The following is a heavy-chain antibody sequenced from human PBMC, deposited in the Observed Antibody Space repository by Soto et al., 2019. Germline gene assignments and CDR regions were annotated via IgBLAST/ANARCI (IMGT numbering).Heavy chain of an antibody. CDR2: ISPYNGNT. Sequence: ASVKVSCKASGYSFLSYGINCVRQAPGQGLEWVGWISPYNGNTNFAQKFQGRIIMTTDASTRTAYMELGSLRPDDTAVFYCARRSEDLYYYYMDVWGEGTTVTVSS. D-gene: IGHD2-15*01. CDR3: ARRSEDLYYYYMDV. CDR1: GYSFLSYG. V-gene: IGHV1-18*01. J-gene: IGHJ6*03.